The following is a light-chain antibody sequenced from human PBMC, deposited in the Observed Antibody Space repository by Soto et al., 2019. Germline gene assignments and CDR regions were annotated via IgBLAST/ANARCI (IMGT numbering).Light chain of an antibody. CDR1: SSNIGSNH. CDR2: RSD. CDR3: SARDDSLSGVV. J-gene: IGLJ2*01. V-gene: IGLV1-47*01. Sequence: QSVLTQPPSASGTPGQRVTISCSGISSNIGSNHVYWYQQFPGTAPKLLMYRSDQRPSGVPDRFSGSKSGTSASLAISGLRSDDEADYYCSARDDSLSGVVFGGGTKLTVL.